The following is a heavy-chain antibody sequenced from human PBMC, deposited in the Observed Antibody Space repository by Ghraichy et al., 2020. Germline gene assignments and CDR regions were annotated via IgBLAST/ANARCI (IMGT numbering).Heavy chain of an antibody. J-gene: IGHJ6*02. V-gene: IGHV4-4*02. CDR1: GGSVSSSNW. CDR2: IYHIGST. Sequence: SETLSLTCAVSGGSVSSSNWWSWVRQPPGKGLEWIGEIYHIGSTNYNPSLKSRVTISVDKSKNQFSLKLTSVTAADTAVYYRARTDFYYYVMDVWGQGTTVTVSS. CDR3: ARTDFYYYVMDV.